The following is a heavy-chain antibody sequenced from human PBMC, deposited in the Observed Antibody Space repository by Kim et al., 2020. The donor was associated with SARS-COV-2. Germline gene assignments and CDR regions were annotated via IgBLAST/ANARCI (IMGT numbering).Heavy chain of an antibody. J-gene: IGHJ4*02. D-gene: IGHD3-16*01. Sequence: NTGYAQKFKGRVTMTRNTSISTAYMELSSLRSEDTAVYYCARGLGAHLGYWGQGTLVTVSS. CDR3: ARGLGAHLGY. V-gene: IGHV1-8*01. CDR2: NT.